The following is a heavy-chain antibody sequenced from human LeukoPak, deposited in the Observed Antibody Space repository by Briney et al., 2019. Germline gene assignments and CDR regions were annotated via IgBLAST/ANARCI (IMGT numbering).Heavy chain of an antibody. J-gene: IGHJ4*02. Sequence: GGSLRLSCAASGFTFSSYSMNWVRQAPGKGLAWVSSISSSTSYINYADSVRGRFTISRDNAKNSLYLQMNSLRAEDTAVYYCARDGGSAWFLDYWGQGTLVTVSS. CDR3: ARDGGSAWFLDY. D-gene: IGHD6-19*01. CDR1: GFTFSSYS. V-gene: IGHV3-21*01. CDR2: ISSSTSYI.